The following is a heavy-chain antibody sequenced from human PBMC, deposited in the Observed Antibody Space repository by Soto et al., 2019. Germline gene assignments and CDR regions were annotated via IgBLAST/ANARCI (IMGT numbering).Heavy chain of an antibody. CDR3: AVGASAAAPWYSHGMDV. CDR1: GDTFSRYS. J-gene: IGHJ6*02. Sequence: QVQLVQSGAEVKKPGSLVKVSCKASGDTFSRYSISWVRQAPGQGLEWMGGIFAGFGTATYAQKFHGRVLIIADESTTTAYMELTSLTYEDTAVYYCAVGASAAAPWYSHGMDVWGQGNTVTVSS. D-gene: IGHD1-26*01. V-gene: IGHV1-69*12. CDR2: IFAGFGTA.